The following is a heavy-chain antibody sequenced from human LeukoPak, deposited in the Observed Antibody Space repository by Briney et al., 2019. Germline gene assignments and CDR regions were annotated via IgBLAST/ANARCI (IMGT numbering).Heavy chain of an antibody. D-gene: IGHD2/OR15-2a*01. CDR1: GFTFSSYG. CDR3: AKDLEVSSLYYYYCGMGV. Sequence: GGSLRLSCAASGFTFSSYGMHWVRQAPGKGLEWVAFIRYDGSNKYYADSVKGRFTISRDNSKNTLYLQMNSLRAEDTAVYYCAKDLEVSSLYYYYCGMGVWGQGTTVTVSS. CDR2: IRYDGSNK. J-gene: IGHJ6*02. V-gene: IGHV3-30*02.